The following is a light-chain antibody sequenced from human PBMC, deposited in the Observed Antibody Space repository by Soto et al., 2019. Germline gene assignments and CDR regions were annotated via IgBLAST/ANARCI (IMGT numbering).Light chain of an antibody. V-gene: IGKV1-39*01. CDR3: QQNYSTPPLT. CDR2: AAS. Sequence: DLQMTQSPSSLSASVGDRVTITCRASQSISSYLNWYQQKPGKAPKLLIYAASSLQSGVPSRFSGSGSGTDFTLTISSLQPEDFATYYCQQNYSTPPLTFGGGTKVEIK. J-gene: IGKJ4*01. CDR1: QSISSY.